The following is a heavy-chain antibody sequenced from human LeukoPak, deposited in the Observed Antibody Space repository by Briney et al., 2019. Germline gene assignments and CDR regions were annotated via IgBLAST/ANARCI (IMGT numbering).Heavy chain of an antibody. CDR3: ARGRVARSYFGGRVQIFDY. D-gene: IGHD2-15*01. CDR2: INHSGST. V-gene: IGHV4-34*01. Sequence: IPSETLSLPCAVYGGSFSGYYWSWIRQPPGKGLEWIGEINHSGSTNYNPSLKSRVTISVDTSKNQFSLKLSSVTAADTAVYYCARGRVARSYFGGRVQIFDYWGQGTLVTVSS. CDR1: GGSFSGYY. J-gene: IGHJ4*02.